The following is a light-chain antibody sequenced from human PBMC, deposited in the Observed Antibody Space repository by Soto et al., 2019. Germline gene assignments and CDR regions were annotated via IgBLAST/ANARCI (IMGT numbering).Light chain of an antibody. CDR2: EDI. CDR1: SSDIGTYNH. CDR3: CSYTTSSTLV. V-gene: IGLV2-14*01. Sequence: QSALTQPASVSGSPGQSIAISCAGTSSDIGTYNHVSWYQQHPGKAPQLIIYEDIYRPSGLSSRFSGSKSGNTASLTISGLQAEDEADYFCCSYTTSSTLVCGTGTKVTVL. J-gene: IGLJ1*01.